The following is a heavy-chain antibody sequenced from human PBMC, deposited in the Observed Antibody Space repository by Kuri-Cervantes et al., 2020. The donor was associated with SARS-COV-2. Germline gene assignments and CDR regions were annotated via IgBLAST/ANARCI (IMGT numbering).Heavy chain of an antibody. CDR1: GFTFRGSH. V-gene: IGHV3-48*01. D-gene: IGHD2-15*01. J-gene: IGHJ4*02. CDR2: ISDWSLNI. CDR3: AKIGTQYCSAGSCYVDY. Sequence: GGSLRLSCAASGFTFRGSHMNWVRQAPGKGLEWISSISDWSLNIYYADSVKGRFNISRDNAKNSLFLQMNSLRVEDTAVYYCAKIGTQYCSAGSCYVDYWGQGTLVTVSS.